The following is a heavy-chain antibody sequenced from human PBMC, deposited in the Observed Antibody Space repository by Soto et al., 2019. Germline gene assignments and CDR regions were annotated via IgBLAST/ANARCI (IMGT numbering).Heavy chain of an antibody. J-gene: IGHJ6*02. CDR3: ARSRVATVSSGWYLNYYGMDV. Sequence: QVQLVESGGGVVQPGRSLRLSCAASGFTFSSYGMHWVRQAPGKGLEWVAVIWYDGSNKYYADSVKGRFTISRDNSKNTLYLQMNSLRAEDTAVYYCARSRVATVSSGWYLNYYGMDVWGQGTTVTVSS. CDR2: IWYDGSNK. CDR1: GFTFSSYG. V-gene: IGHV3-33*01. D-gene: IGHD6-19*01.